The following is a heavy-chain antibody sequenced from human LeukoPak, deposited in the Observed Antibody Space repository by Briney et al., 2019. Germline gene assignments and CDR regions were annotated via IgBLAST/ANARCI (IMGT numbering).Heavy chain of an antibody. Sequence: GASVKVSCKASGYTFTSYGISWVRQAPGQGLEWMGWISAYNGNTNYAQKLQGRVTMTTDTSTSTAYMELRSLRSDDTAVYYCARVYYYDSSGYDWFDPWGQGTLVTVSS. CDR1: GYTFTSYG. CDR2: ISAYNGNT. D-gene: IGHD3-22*01. J-gene: IGHJ5*02. CDR3: ARVYYYDSSGYDWFDP. V-gene: IGHV1-18*01.